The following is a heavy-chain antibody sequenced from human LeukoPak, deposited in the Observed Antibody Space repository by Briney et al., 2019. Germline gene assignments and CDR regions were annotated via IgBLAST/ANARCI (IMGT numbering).Heavy chain of an antibody. CDR1: GFTFSSYE. D-gene: IGHD6-19*01. CDR2: ISSGSSTI. CDR3: ARDTRSGWSRPAWFDP. Sequence: GGSLRLSCAASGFTFSSYEMNWVRQAPGKGLEWASYISSGSSTIYYADSVKGRFTISRDNAKNSLYLQMYSLRAEDTAVYYCARDTRSGWSRPAWFDPWGQGTLVTVSS. V-gene: IGHV3-48*03. J-gene: IGHJ5*02.